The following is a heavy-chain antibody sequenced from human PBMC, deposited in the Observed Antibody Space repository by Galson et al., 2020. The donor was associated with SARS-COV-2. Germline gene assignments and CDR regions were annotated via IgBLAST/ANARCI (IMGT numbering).Heavy chain of an antibody. CDR3: AREESFFLVVTATRMCYFDY. CDR2: INSSGIT. V-gene: IGHV4-34*01. Sequence: SETLSLTFAVHGGSFSGYYWSWIRQPPGKGLEWIGEINSSGITNYNPSLKSRVTISVDTSKNHFSLKLSSVTAADTAVYYGAREESFFLVVTATRMCYFDYWGRGTLATVSS. J-gene: IGHJ4*02. CDR1: GGSFSGYY. D-gene: IGHD2-21*02.